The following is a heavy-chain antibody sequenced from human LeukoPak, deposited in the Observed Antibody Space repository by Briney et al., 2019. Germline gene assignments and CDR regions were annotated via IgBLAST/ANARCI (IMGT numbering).Heavy chain of an antibody. V-gene: IGHV3-7*01. CDR3: AKDKAYGDYPNWFDP. CDR2: IKQDGSEK. D-gene: IGHD4-17*01. CDR1: GFTFSSYW. Sequence: GGSLRLSCAASGFTFSSYWMSWVRQAPGKGLEWVANIKQDGSEKYYVDSVKGRFTISRDNAKNSLYPQMNSLRAEDTAVYYCAKDKAYGDYPNWFDPWGQGTLVTVSS. J-gene: IGHJ5*02.